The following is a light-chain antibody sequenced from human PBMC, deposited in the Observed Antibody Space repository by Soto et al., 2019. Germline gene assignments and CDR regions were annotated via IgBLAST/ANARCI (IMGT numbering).Light chain of an antibody. Sequence: QSVLTQPPSVSGAPGQTITISCTGSSSSIGAGYDVPWYQHLPGTAPKLLISGNSNRPSGVPDRFSGSKSGTSASLAITGVQAEDEADYYCQSYDSGLSAWVFGGGTKLTVL. CDR1: SSSIGAGYD. CDR3: QSYDSGLSAWV. J-gene: IGLJ3*02. CDR2: GNS. V-gene: IGLV1-40*01.